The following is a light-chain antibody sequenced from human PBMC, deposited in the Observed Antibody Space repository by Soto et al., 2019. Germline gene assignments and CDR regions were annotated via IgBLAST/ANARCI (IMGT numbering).Light chain of an antibody. CDR3: QQYGISPPGYT. V-gene: IGKV3-20*01. CDR2: GTS. J-gene: IGKJ2*01. CDR1: QSVLSNY. Sequence: PGERATLSCRASQSVLSNYLAWYQQKPGQAPRLLIYGTSRRVTGIPDRFSGSGSGTEFTLTISNLEPEDFAMYYCQQYGISPPGYTFAQGTKLEI.